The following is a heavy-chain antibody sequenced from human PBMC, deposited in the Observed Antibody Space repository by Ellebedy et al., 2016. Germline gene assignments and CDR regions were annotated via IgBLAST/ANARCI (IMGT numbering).Heavy chain of an antibody. CDR2: IDLDDGK. D-gene: IGHD3-22*01. V-gene: IGHV2-70*01. J-gene: IGHJ4*01. Sequence: SGPTLVXPPQTLTLTCTFSGFSLSTTGMCVSWIRQPPGKALEWLALIDLDDGKFYNTSLKSRLTISRDTSKNQVVLRMITMEPVDTATYYCARMLYGDYDGSGYFGHWGHGTLVTVSS. CDR3: ARMLYGDYDGSGYFGH. CDR1: GFSLSTTGMC.